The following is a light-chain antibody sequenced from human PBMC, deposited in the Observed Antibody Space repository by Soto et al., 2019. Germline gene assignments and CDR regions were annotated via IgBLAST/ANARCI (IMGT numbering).Light chain of an antibody. CDR3: QQRSNWPPSIT. CDR1: QSVSSSY. J-gene: IGKJ5*01. CDR2: AAS. V-gene: IGKV3D-20*02. Sequence: VLTQSPGALSLSPGERAIPSGGTSQSVSSSYLAWYQQKPGQAPRLLIYAASNRATGIPDRFSGSGSGTDFTLTISSLEPEDFAVYYCQQRSNWPPSITFGQGRRLEI.